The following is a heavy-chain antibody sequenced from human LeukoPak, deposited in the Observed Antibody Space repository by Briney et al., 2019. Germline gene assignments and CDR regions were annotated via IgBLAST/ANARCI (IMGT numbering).Heavy chain of an antibody. V-gene: IGHV3-66*02. Sequence: PGGSRRPSCAVPGFTSRSNYMTWVRQAPGKGLKWVSVIYSDGTTYYADSVKGRFTISRDNSKNTLYLQMNSLRAEDTAVYYCAKEANYCSSRHYDYWGQGTLITVSS. CDR1: GFTSRSNY. D-gene: IGHD6-13*01. J-gene: IGHJ4*02. CDR2: IYSDGTT. CDR3: AKEANYCSSRHYDY.